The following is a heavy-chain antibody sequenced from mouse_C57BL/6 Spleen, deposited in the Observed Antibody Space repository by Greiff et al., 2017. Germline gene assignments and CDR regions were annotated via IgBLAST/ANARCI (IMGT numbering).Heavy chain of an antibody. V-gene: IGHV2-9*01. CDR1: GFSLTSYG. CDR3: AKHSSLYYDYDGWYFDV. CDR2: IWGGGST. J-gene: IGHJ1*03. Sequence: VQLVESGPGLVAPSQSLSITCTVSGFSLTSYGVDWVRQPPGKGLEWLGVIWGGGSTNYNSALMSRLSISKDNSKSQVFLKMNSLQTDDTAMYYCAKHSSLYYDYDGWYFDVWGTGTTVTVSS. D-gene: IGHD2-4*01.